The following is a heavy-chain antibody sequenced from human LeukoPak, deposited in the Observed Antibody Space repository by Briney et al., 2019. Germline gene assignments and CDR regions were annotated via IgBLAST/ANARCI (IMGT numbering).Heavy chain of an antibody. Sequence: SKTLSLTCTVSGGSISSYYWSWIRQPPGKGLEWIGYIYYSGSTNYNPSLKSRVTISVDTSKNQFSLKLSSVTAADTAVYYCARGFKPYYYYGMDVWGQGTTVTVSS. CDR2: IYYSGST. CDR1: GGSISSYY. CDR3: ARGFKPYYYYGMDV. J-gene: IGHJ6*02. V-gene: IGHV4-59*01.